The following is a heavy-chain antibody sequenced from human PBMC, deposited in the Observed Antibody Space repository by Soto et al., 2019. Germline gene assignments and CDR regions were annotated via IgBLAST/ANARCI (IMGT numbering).Heavy chain of an antibody. J-gene: IGHJ6*02. Sequence: GASVKVSCKASGYTSTGYYMHWVRQAPGQGLEWMGWINPNSGGTNYAQKFQGRVTMTRDTSISTAYMELSRLRSDDTAVYYCARDVSLVFSAFLNYGMDVWGQGTTVTVSS. CDR2: INPNSGGT. D-gene: IGHD1-26*01. CDR1: GYTSTGYY. V-gene: IGHV1-2*02. CDR3: ARDVSLVFSAFLNYGMDV.